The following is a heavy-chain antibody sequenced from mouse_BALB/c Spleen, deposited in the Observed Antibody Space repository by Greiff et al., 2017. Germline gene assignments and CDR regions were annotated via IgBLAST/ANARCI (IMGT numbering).Heavy chain of an antibody. D-gene: IGHD2-1*01. Sequence: EVMLVESGGGLVQPGGSRKLSCAASGFTFSSFGMHWVRQAPEKGLEWVAYISSGSSTIYYADTVKGRFTISRDNPKNTLFLQMTSLRSEDTAMYYCARDGNFWFAYWGQGTLVTVSA. CDR1: GFTFSSFG. CDR2: ISSGSSTI. CDR3: ARDGNFWFAY. J-gene: IGHJ3*01. V-gene: IGHV5-17*02.